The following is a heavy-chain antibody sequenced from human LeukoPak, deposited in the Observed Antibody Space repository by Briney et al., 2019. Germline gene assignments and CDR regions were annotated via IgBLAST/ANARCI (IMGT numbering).Heavy chain of an antibody. D-gene: IGHD3-10*01. CDR1: GFTFSSDE. Sequence: HPGGSLRLSCAASGFTFSSDEMNWVRQAPGEGLEWGSYISSSGSTIYYADSVKGRVPISRDNAKSSLYLQMNSLRAEDTAVYSCASFPPYMVRTDAFDIWGQGTMVTVSS. V-gene: IGHV3-48*03. J-gene: IGHJ3*02. CDR3: ASFPPYMVRTDAFDI. CDR2: ISSSGSTI.